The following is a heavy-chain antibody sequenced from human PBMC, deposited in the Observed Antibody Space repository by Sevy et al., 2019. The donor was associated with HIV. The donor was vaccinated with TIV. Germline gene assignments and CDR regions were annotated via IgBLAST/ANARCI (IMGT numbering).Heavy chain of an antibody. CDR2: IYYSGST. Sequence: SETLSLTCTVSGGSISSSTYYWGWIRQPPGKGLEWIGSIYYSGSTYYNPSLKSRVTISVDTSKNQFSLKLSSVTAADTAVYYCARLIYYGSGSYYNWFDPWGQEPWSPSPQ. V-gene: IGHV4-39*01. J-gene: IGHJ5*02. CDR1: GGSISSSTYY. CDR3: ARLIYYGSGSYYNWFDP. D-gene: IGHD3-10*01.